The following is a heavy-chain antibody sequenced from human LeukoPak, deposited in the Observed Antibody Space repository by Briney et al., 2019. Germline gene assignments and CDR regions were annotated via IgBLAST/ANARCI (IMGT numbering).Heavy chain of an antibody. CDR1: GYTFTDYY. J-gene: IGHJ4*02. D-gene: IGHD2-2*01. CDR2: INPNSGDT. V-gene: IGHV1-2*02. CDR3: ARANFLYCSSTTCLFDY. Sequence: GALVKVSCKASGYTFTDYYLHWVRQAPGQGFEWMGWINPNSGDTNYAQKFQGRVTMTRDTSISTAHMEMSRLRSDDTAVYYCARANFLYCSSTTCLFDYWGQGTLVTVSS.